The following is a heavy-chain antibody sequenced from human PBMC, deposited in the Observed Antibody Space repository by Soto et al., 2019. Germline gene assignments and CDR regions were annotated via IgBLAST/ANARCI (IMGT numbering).Heavy chain of an antibody. CDR3: TRHAREAAGDY. D-gene: IGHD6-13*01. CDR2: IRSKANSYAT. CDR1: GLTFSGPA. V-gene: IGHV3-73*01. Sequence: PGGSLRLSCAASGLTFSGPAMHWVRQASGKGLEWVGRIRSKANSYATAYAASVKGRFTISRDDSKNTAYLQMNSLKTEDTAVYYCTRHAREAAGDYWGQGTLVTVSS. J-gene: IGHJ4*02.